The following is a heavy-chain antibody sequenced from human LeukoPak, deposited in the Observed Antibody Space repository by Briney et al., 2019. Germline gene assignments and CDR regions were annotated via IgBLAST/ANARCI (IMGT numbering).Heavy chain of an antibody. Sequence: GGSLRLSCAASAFTFSSYSMNWVRQAPGKGLEWVSSISSSGSYIYYADSVKGRFTISRDNSKNTLYLQMNSLRAEDTAVYYCAKAKNIVVTPPDYWGQGTLVTVSS. D-gene: IGHD3-22*01. CDR1: AFTFSSYS. CDR2: ISSSGSYI. J-gene: IGHJ4*02. V-gene: IGHV3-21*04. CDR3: AKAKNIVVTPPDY.